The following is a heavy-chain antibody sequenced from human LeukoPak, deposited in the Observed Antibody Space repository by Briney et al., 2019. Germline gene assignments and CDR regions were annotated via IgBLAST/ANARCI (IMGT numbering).Heavy chain of an antibody. Sequence: GGFLRLSCSASGFTFSSYAMHWVRQPPGKGLEYVSAISTNGGTTYYADSVKGRFTISRDNSKNTLHLQMSSLRGEDTAVYYCVKDRAMATRTHYFDYWGQGTLVTVSS. V-gene: IGHV3-64D*06. J-gene: IGHJ4*02. CDR1: GFTFSSYA. D-gene: IGHD5-24*01. CDR3: VKDRAMATRTHYFDY. CDR2: ISTNGGTT.